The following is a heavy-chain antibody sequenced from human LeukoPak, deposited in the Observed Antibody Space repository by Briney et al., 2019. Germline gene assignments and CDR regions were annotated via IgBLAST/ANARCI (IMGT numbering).Heavy chain of an antibody. J-gene: IGHJ4*02. CDR1: GYTFTGYY. Sequence: ASVKVSCKASGYTFTGYYMHWVRQAPGQGLEWMGWINPNSGGTNYAQKFQGRVTMTRDTSISTAYMELSRLRSDDTAVYYCVSHSSGWYGFDYWGQGTLVTASS. V-gene: IGHV1-2*02. CDR2: INPNSGGT. D-gene: IGHD6-19*01. CDR3: VSHSSGWYGFDY.